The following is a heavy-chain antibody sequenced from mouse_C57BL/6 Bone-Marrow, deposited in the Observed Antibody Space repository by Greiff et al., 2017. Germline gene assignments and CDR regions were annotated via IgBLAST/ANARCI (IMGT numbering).Heavy chain of an antibody. J-gene: IGHJ2*01. V-gene: IGHV1-64*01. Sequence: VQLQQPGAELVKPGASVKLSCKASGYTFTSYWMHWVKQRPGQGLEWIGMIHPNSGSTNYNEKFKSKATLTVDKSSSTAYMQLSSLTSEDSAVYDCARSIYYYGSPALDYWGQGTTLTVSS. CDR3: ARSIYYYGSPALDY. CDR1: GYTFTSYW. CDR2: IHPNSGST. D-gene: IGHD1-1*01.